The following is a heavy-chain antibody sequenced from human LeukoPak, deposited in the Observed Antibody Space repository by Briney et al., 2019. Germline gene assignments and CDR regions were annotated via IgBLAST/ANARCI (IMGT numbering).Heavy chain of an antibody. CDR1: GFTFSTYS. CDR3: ARDQNFYGSGRGFDP. V-gene: IGHV3-21*01. Sequence: GGSLRLSCAASGFTFSTYSMNWVRQAPGKGLEWVSSITSSNSYIYYADSVKGRFTTSRDNAKNSLYLQMNSLRAEDTAIYYCARDQNFYGSGRGFDPWGQGTLVTVSS. CDR2: ITSSNSYI. J-gene: IGHJ5*02. D-gene: IGHD3-10*01.